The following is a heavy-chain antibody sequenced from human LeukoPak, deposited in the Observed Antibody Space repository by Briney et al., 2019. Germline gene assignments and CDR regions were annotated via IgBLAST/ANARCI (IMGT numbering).Heavy chain of an antibody. V-gene: IGHV3-74*01. CDR2: INSDGTTT. D-gene: IGHD3-22*01. J-gene: IGHJ4*02. CDR3: AKDLYYYDSSGYYPAPSPDY. Sequence: PGGSLRLSCAASGFTFSTYWMHWVRQGPGKGLVWVSRINSDGTTTDYADSVKGRFTISRDNAKNTLYLQMNSLRAEDTAVYYCAKDLYYYDSSGYYPAPSPDYWGQGTLVTVSS. CDR1: GFTFSTYW.